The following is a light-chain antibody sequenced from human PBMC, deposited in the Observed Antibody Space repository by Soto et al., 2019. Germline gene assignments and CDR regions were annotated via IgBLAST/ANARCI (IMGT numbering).Light chain of an antibody. CDR2: DAS. CDR1: QSVSSY. J-gene: IGKJ5*01. V-gene: IGKV3-11*01. CDR3: QQRSNSPT. Sequence: EIVLTQSPATLSLSPGERATLSCRASQSVSSYLAWYQQKPGQAPRLLIHDASNRATGIPARFSGSGSGTDFTLTTSSLEPEDFAVYYCQQRSNSPTFGQGTRLEIK.